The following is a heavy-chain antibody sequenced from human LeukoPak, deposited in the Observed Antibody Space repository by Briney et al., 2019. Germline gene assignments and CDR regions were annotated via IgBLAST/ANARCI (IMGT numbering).Heavy chain of an antibody. Sequence: GGSLRLSCVGSEFDFSNLNMIWVRLAPGKGPEYISHISNTASATYYIDSVRGRFTISRDNARNSLYLQMDSLRAEDTAVYYCASGIDYWGQGTLVTVSS. CDR1: EFDFSNLN. J-gene: IGHJ4*02. V-gene: IGHV3-48*01. CDR3: ASGIDY. CDR2: ISNTASAT.